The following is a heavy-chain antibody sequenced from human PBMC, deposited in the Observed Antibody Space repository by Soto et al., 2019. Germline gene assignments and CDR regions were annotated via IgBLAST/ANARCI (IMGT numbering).Heavy chain of an antibody. V-gene: IGHV2-5*02. D-gene: IGHD4-17*01. CDR3: AHRRVTVTPFDY. CDR2: IYWDDEK. Sequence: QITLKESGPTLVKPTQTLTLTCTFSGFSLSTSGVAVGWICQPPGKALEWLALIYWDDEKRYSPSLKSRLTITKDTSKNQVVLKMTNMDPVDTATYYCAHRRVTVTPFDYWGQGTLVTVSS. J-gene: IGHJ4*02. CDR1: GFSLSTSGVA.